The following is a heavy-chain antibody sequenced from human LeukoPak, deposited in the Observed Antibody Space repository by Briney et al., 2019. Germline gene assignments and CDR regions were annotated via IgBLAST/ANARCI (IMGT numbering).Heavy chain of an antibody. D-gene: IGHD3-22*01. Sequence: GGSLRLSCAASAFTFSSYGLHWVRQAPGKGLEWVALISHDGGKKYYADSVKGRFTISRDNSKNTLYLQMNSLRAEDTAVYYCARASVDYYDSSGHQKFDYWGQGTLVTVSS. J-gene: IGHJ4*02. CDR1: AFTFSSYG. CDR3: ARASVDYYDSSGHQKFDY. V-gene: IGHV3-30*03. CDR2: ISHDGGKK.